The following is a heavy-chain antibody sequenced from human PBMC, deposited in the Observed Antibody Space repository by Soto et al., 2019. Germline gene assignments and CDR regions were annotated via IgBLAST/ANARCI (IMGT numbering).Heavy chain of an antibody. Sequence: PGGSLRLSCAASGFTFSSYRMSWVRQAPGKGLEWVSYISSSSSTIYYADSVKGRFTISRDNAKNSLYLQMNGLRDEDTAVYYCARDREWLDYYYYGMDVWGQGTTVTVSS. J-gene: IGHJ6*02. D-gene: IGHD3-3*01. CDR2: ISSSSSTI. V-gene: IGHV3-48*02. CDR3: ARDREWLDYYYYGMDV. CDR1: GFTFSSYR.